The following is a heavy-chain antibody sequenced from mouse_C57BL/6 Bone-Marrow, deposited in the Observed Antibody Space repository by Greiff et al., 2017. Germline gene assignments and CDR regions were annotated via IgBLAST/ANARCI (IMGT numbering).Heavy chain of an antibody. CDR3: ARPTVVAPAY. CDR2: IYPGSGST. Sequence: QVQLKQPGAELVKPGASVTMSCKASGYTFTSYWITWVKQRPGPGLEWIGDIYPGSGSTNYNEKFKSKATLTVDTSSSTAYMQLSSLTSEDSAVYYCARPTVVAPAYWGQGTLVTVSA. D-gene: IGHD1-1*01. CDR1: GYTFTSYW. V-gene: IGHV1-55*01. J-gene: IGHJ3*01.